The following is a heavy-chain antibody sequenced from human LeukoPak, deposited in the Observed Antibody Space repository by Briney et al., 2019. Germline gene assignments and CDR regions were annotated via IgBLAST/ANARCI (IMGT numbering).Heavy chain of an antibody. CDR1: GFTFSDYG. Sequence: GGSLRLSCAASGFTFSDYGMHWVRQAPGKGLEWVAFIRNDGSYEYYPDSVKGRFTISRDNSKNTLYLQMNSLRAEDTAVYYCAKDLGAVAGDWGQGTLVTVSS. D-gene: IGHD6-19*01. V-gene: IGHV3-30*02. CDR3: AKDLGAVAGD. J-gene: IGHJ4*02. CDR2: IRNDGSYE.